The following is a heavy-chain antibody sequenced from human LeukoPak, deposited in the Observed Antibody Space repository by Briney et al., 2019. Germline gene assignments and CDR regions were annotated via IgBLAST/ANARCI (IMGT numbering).Heavy chain of an antibody. J-gene: IGHJ4*02. CDR2: IVGSSGVGT. V-gene: IGHV3-23*01. CDR3: AKDIYGDYGGLDY. D-gene: IGHD4-17*01. Sequence: PGGSLRLSCAASGFTFSSYSMNWVRQAPGKGLEWVSGIVGSSGVGTYYAESVKGRFTISRDNSKNTLYLQMNSLRAEDTAVYYCAKDIYGDYGGLDYWGQGTLVTVSS. CDR1: GFTFSSYS.